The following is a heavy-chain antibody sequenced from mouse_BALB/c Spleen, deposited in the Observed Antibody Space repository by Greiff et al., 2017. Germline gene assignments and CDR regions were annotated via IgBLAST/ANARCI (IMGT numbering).Heavy chain of an antibody. V-gene: IGHV2-9*02. D-gene: IGHD1-1*01. CDR1: GFSLTSYG. CDR2: IWAGGST. Sequence: QVQLKESGPGLVAPSQSLSITCTVSGFSLTSYGVHWVRQPPGKGLEWLGVIWAGGSTNYNSALMSRLSISKDNSKSQVFLKMNSLQTADTAMYYCASADYYGSSPYYAMAYWGQGTSVTVSS. J-gene: IGHJ4*01. CDR3: ASADYYGSSPYYAMAY.